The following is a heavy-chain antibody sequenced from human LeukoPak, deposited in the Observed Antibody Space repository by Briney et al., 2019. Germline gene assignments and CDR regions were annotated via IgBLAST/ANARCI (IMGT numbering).Heavy chain of an antibody. V-gene: IGHV4-59*01. D-gene: IGHD3-16*01. J-gene: IGHJ4*02. CDR2: IYYSGST. Sequence: SETLSLTCTVSGGSISSYYWSWIRQPPGKGLEWIGYIYYSGSTNYNPSLKSRVTISVDTSKNQFSLKLSSVTAADTAVYYCARALNVWGSYGGYYFDYWGQGTLVTVSS. CDR3: ARALNVWGSYGGYYFDY. CDR1: GGSISSYY.